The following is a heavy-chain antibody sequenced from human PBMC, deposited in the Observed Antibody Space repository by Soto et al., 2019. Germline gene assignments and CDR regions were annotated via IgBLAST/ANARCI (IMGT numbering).Heavy chain of an antibody. CDR2: IQSDGSSP. J-gene: IGHJ4*02. CDR1: GFTFNYYW. CDR3: ARGGDPDY. Sequence: EVQLVESGGGLVQPGGSLRLSCVASGFTFNYYWMHWVRQAPGKGLVWVSRIQSDGSSPDYVDSGKGRFTISRDNAKNTLYLQMNNLRAEDTAVYYCARGGDPDYWGQGTLVTVSS. V-gene: IGHV3-74*01. D-gene: IGHD2-21*02.